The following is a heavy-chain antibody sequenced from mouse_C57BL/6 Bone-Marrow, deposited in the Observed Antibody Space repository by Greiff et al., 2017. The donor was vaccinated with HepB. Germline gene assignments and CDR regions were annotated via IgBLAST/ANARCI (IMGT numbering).Heavy chain of an antibody. V-gene: IGHV5-6*01. CDR1: GFTFSSYG. CDR2: ISSGGSYT. CDR3: ARRGVVAPYFDY. Sequence: EVHLVESGGDLVKPGGSLKLSCAAPGFTFSSYGMSWVRQTPDKRLEWVATISSGGSYTYYPDSVKGRFTISRDNAKNTLYLQMSSLKSEDTAMYYCARRGVVAPYFDYWGQGTTLTVSS. D-gene: IGHD1-1*01. J-gene: IGHJ2*01.